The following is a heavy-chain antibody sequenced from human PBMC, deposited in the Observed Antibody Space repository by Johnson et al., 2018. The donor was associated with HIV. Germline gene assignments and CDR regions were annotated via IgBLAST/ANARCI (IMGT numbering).Heavy chain of an antibody. Sequence: VLLLESGGGVVRPGGSLRLSCAASGFTFSSYAMHWVRQAPGKGPEWVAVISYDGSNKYYADSVKGRFTISRDNSKNTLYLQMNSLRAEDTAVYYCARGRARAFDIWGQGTMVTVSS. D-gene: IGHD5-12*01. CDR2: ISYDGSNK. CDR1: GFTFSSYA. V-gene: IGHV3-30-3*01. CDR3: ARGRARAFDI. J-gene: IGHJ3*02.